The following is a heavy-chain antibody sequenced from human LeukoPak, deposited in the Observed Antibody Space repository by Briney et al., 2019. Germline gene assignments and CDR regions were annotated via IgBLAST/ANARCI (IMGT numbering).Heavy chain of an antibody. V-gene: IGHV1-18*01. CDR3: ARDGTPTYYYDSSGYYDC. D-gene: IGHD3-22*01. Sequence: GASVKVSCKASGYTFTSYGISWVRQAPGQGLEWMGWISAYNGNTNYAQKLQGRVTMTTDTSTSTAYMELRSLRSDDTAVYYCARDGTPTYYYDSSGYYDCWGQGTLVTVSS. J-gene: IGHJ4*02. CDR2: ISAYNGNT. CDR1: GYTFTSYG.